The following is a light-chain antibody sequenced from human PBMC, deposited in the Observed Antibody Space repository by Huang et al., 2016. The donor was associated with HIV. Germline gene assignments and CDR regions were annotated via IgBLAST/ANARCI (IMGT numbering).Light chain of an antibody. V-gene: IGKV4-1*01. CDR2: WAS. CDR1: QNVLQTSNNKNC. CDR3: HQCYDTPQT. J-gene: IGKJ1*01. Sequence: DIVVTQSPDSLALSLGGRAAINCTASQNVLQTSNNKNCLIWYQLKPGQPPRLLMYWASTRESGVPDRFRASGSGTHFTLTIASLQAEDVAVYYCHQCYDTPQTFGQGTKVEVK.